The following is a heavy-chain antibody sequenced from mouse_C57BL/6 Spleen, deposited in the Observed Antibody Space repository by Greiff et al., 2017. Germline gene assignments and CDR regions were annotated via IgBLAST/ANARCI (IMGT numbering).Heavy chain of an antibody. D-gene: IGHD4-1*01. CDR1: GFTFSSYA. J-gene: IGHJ2*01. V-gene: IGHV5-9-1*02. Sequence: EVKVVESGEGLVKPGGSLKLSCAASGFTFSSYAMSWVRQTPEKRLEWVAYISSGGDYIYYADTVKGRFTISRDNARNTLYLQMSSLKSEDTAMYYCTREGLTGPYFDYWGQGTTLTVSS. CDR3: TREGLTGPYFDY. CDR2: ISSGGDYI.